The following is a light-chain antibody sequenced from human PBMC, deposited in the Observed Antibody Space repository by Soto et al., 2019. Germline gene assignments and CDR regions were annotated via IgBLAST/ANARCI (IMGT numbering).Light chain of an antibody. CDR3: QQRGYT. Sequence: EIVLTQSPATLSLSPGERATLSCRASQSVSSFLAWYQQKPGQAPRLLIYDTSSRATGIPARFSGSGSGTDFTRTISSLESEYFAVYYCQQRGYTFGQGTKLEIK. CDR1: QSVSSF. V-gene: IGKV3-11*01. J-gene: IGKJ2*01. CDR2: DTS.